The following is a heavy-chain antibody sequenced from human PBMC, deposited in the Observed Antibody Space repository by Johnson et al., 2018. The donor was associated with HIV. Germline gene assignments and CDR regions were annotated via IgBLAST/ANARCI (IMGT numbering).Heavy chain of an antibody. Sequence: QVQLVESGGGVVQPGRSLRLSCAASEFSFSTYALHWVRQAPGEGLEWVSVIYSGGSTYYADSVKGRFTISRDNSKNTLYLQMNSLRAEDTAVYYCAKGLGFGETIRAAFDIWGQGTMVTVSS. J-gene: IGHJ3*02. CDR1: EFSFSTYA. CDR3: AKGLGFGETIRAAFDI. CDR2: IYSGGST. D-gene: IGHD3-10*01. V-gene: IGHV3-NL1*01.